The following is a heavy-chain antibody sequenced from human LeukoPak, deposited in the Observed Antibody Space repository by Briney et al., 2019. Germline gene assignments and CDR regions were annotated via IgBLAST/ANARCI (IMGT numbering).Heavy chain of an antibody. CDR1: RYTFTSYG. D-gene: IGHD4-23*01. CDR2: ISAYNGNT. CDR3: ARYPTVVTPTSHIDY. Sequence: GASVKVSCKGSRYTFTSYGISWVRQAPGQGVEWMGWISAYNGNTNYAQKLQGRVTMTTDTSTSTAYMELRSLRSDDTAVYYCARYPTVVTPTSHIDYWGQGTLVTVSS. V-gene: IGHV1-18*01. J-gene: IGHJ4*02.